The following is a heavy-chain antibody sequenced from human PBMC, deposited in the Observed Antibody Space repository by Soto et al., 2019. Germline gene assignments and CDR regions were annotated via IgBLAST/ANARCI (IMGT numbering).Heavy chain of an antibody. Sequence: PGESLKISCKGSGYSFNNYWIACVRQMPGKGLEWMGIIVPGDSDTVDSPSFQGQVTISVDKSIGTAYLQWSGLKASDTAMYYCARIIGYCRNNDCSWTFDIWGQGTMVTVSS. V-gene: IGHV5-51*01. D-gene: IGHD2-2*03. CDR3: ARIIGYCRNNDCSWTFDI. J-gene: IGHJ3*02. CDR2: IVPGDSDT. CDR1: GYSFNNYW.